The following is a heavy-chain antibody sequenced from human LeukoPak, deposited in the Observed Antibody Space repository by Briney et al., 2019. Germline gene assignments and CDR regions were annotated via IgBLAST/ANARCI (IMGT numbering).Heavy chain of an antibody. CDR1: GYTFTDYY. Sequence: ASVKVSCKASGYTFTDYYVHWVRQAHGQGLEWMGWINPNSGATKYAQKFQGRVTMTRVTSIRTAYMELTILTSDDTAMYYCASVYSAKDLAQLDYWGQGTLVTVSS. J-gene: IGHJ4*02. CDR2: INPNSGAT. D-gene: IGHD1-26*01. CDR3: ASVYSAKDLAQLDY. V-gene: IGHV1-2*02.